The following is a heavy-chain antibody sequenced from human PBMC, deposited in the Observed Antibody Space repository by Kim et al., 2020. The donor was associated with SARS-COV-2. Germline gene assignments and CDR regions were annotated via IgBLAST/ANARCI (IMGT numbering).Heavy chain of an antibody. V-gene: IGHV3-33*01. CDR3: VRKDYDYFDF. J-gene: IGHJ4*02. Sequence: WGSLRLSCAASGFTFSSNGMHWVRQAPGKGLEWVAVIWYDGSNKYYADSVKGRFIISRDNSKNTLYLQMSNLRAEDTAVYYCVRKDYDYFDFWGQGTLVTVSS. CDR2: IWYDGSNK. CDR1: GFTFSSNG. D-gene: IGHD3-16*01.